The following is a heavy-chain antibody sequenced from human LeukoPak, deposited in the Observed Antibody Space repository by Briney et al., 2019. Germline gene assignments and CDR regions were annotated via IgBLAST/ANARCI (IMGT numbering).Heavy chain of an antibody. CDR2: ISWNSGSI. Sequence: GGSLRLSCAASGFTFDDYAMHWVRQAPGKGLEWVSGISWNSGSIGYADSVKGRFTISRDNAKNSLYLQMNSLRAEDTALYYCAKLGDKALWIISGDAFDIWGQGTMVTVPS. D-gene: IGHD3-16*01. CDR3: AKLGDKALWIISGDAFDI. J-gene: IGHJ3*02. V-gene: IGHV3-9*01. CDR1: GFTFDDYA.